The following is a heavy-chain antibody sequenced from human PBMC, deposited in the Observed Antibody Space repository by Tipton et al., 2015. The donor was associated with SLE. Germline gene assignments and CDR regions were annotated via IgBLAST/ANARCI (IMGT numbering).Heavy chain of an antibody. D-gene: IGHD5-18*01. Sequence: SLRLSCAASGFTFDDYTMHWVRQAPGKGLEWVSLISWDGGSTYYADSGKGRFTISRDNSKNSLYLQMNSLRTEDTALYYCAKDQRGYSYGTNFDYWGQGTLVTVAS. J-gene: IGHJ4*02. CDR3: AKDQRGYSYGTNFDY. CDR1: GFTFDDYT. V-gene: IGHV3-43*01. CDR2: ISWDGGST.